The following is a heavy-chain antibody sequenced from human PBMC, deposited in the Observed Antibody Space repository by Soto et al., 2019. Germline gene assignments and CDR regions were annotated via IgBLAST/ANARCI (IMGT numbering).Heavy chain of an antibody. D-gene: IGHD2-15*01. CDR3: ARDGDACSGGSCYSNY. CDR2: ISAYNGNT. CDR1: GYTFTSYG. Sequence: EASVKVSCKASGYTFTSYGISWVRQAPGQGLEWMGWISAYNGNTNYAQKLQGRVTMTTDTSTSTAYMELRSLRSDDTAVYYCARDGDACSGGSCYSNYWGQGTLVTVSS. V-gene: IGHV1-18*01. J-gene: IGHJ4*02.